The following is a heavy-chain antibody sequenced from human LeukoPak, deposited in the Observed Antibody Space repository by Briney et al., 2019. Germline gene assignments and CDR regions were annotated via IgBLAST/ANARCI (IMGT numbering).Heavy chain of an antibody. CDR3: ARHYAPHYGSGSYYDLGAFDI. Sequence: ASETLSLTCTVSGGSISSYYWSWIRQPPGKGLEWIGYIYYSGSTNYNPSLKSRVTISVDTSKNQFSLKLSPVTAADTAVYYCARHYAPHYGSGSYYDLGAFDIWGQGTMVTVSS. V-gene: IGHV4-59*08. J-gene: IGHJ3*02. D-gene: IGHD3-10*01. CDR2: IYYSGST. CDR1: GGSISSYY.